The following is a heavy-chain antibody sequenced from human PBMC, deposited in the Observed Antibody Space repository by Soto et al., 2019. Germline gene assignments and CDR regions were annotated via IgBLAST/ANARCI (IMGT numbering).Heavy chain of an antibody. D-gene: IGHD6-13*01. V-gene: IGHV3-30-3*01. J-gene: IGHJ4*02. Sequence: QVQLVESGGGVVQPGRSLRLSCAASGFTFSSYAMHWVRQAPGKGLEWVAVISYDGSNKYYADSVNGRFTISRDNSKNTLYLQMNSLRAEDTAVYYCARTAAAGTGTSGGPDYWGQGTLVTVSS. CDR1: GFTFSSYA. CDR3: ARTAAAGTGTSGGPDY. CDR2: ISYDGSNK.